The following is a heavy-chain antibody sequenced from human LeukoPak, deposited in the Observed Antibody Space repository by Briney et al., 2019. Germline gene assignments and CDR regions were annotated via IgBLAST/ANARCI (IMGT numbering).Heavy chain of an antibody. CDR3: ARDIAARRLDY. CDR1: GFTFSSYS. D-gene: IGHD6-6*01. J-gene: IGHJ4*02. V-gene: IGHV3-33*08. Sequence: PGGSLRLSCVASGFTFSSYSMNWVRQAPGKGLEWVAVIWYDGSNQYYADSVKGRFTISRDNSKNTLYLQMSSLRAEDTAVYYCARDIAARRLDYWGQGTLVTVSS. CDR2: IWYDGSNQ.